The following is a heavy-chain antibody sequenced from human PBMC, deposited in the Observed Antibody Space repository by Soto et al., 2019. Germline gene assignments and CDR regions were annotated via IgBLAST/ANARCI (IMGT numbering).Heavy chain of an antibody. D-gene: IGHD2-2*01. V-gene: IGHV1-24*01. J-gene: IGHJ3*02. CDR1: GYTLTECS. CDR3: ATDSDATGYALRDFDI. Sequence: ASVKVSCKASGYTLTECSMHCVRQAPGGGLEWLGGFDPRKGETIYAQKFQGRVAMTEDTSTDTAYMEPSRLRSDDTAVYYCATDSDATGYALRDFDIWGQGTMVTVSS. CDR2: FDPRKGET.